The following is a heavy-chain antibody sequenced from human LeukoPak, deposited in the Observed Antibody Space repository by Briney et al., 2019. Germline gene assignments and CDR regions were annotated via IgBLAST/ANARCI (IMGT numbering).Heavy chain of an antibody. CDR2: ISYDGSNK. CDR1: GFTFSSYG. D-gene: IGHD2-15*01. V-gene: IGHV3-30*18. CDR3: AKGLYCSGGSCYVY. Sequence: GGSLRLPCAASGFTFSSYGMHWVRQAPGKGLEWVAVISYDGSNKYYADSVKGRFTISRDNSKNTLYLQMNSLRAEDTAVYYCAKGLYCSGGSCYVYWGQGTLVTVSS. J-gene: IGHJ4*02.